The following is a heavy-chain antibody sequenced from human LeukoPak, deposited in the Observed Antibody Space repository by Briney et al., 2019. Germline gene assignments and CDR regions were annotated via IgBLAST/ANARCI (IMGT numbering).Heavy chain of an antibody. CDR3: ARHRSDSGDYDAFDI. D-gene: IGHD4-17*01. CDR2: IYSSDST. J-gene: IGHJ3*02. Sequence: GGSLRLSCAASGFIVSSSYMNWVRQAPGQGLEWVSVIYSSDSTYYADSVKGRFTISRDNSKNTLFLQMNSLRAEDTAVYYCARHRSDSGDYDAFDIWGQGTMVTVSS. CDR1: GFIVSSSY. V-gene: IGHV3-53*01.